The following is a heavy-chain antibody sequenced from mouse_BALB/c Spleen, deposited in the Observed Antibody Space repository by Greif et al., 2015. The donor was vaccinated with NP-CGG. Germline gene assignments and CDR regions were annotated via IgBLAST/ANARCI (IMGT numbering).Heavy chain of an antibody. CDR1: GYTFTSYW. D-gene: IGHD2-3*01. V-gene: IGHV1-7*01. Sequence: VMLVESGAELAKPGASVKMSCKASGYTFTSYWMHWVKQRPGQGLEWIGYINPSTGYTEYNQKFKDKATLTADKSSSTAYMQLSSLTSEDSAVYHCAIYDGYYFDYWGQGTTLTVSS. CDR3: AIYDGYYFDY. CDR2: INPSTGYT. J-gene: IGHJ2*01.